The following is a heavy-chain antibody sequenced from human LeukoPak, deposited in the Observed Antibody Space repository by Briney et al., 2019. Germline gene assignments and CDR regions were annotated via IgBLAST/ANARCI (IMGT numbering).Heavy chain of an antibody. CDR1: GGSISSGGYS. CDR2: IYHSGST. V-gene: IGHV4-30-2*01. D-gene: IGHD2-2*01. J-gene: IGHJ3*02. CDR3: ARVPRGSTSRDAFDI. Sequence: SQTLSLTCAVSGGSISSGGYSWSWIRQPPGTGLEWLGYIYHSGSTYYNPSLKSRVTISVDRSKNQFSLKLSSVTAADTAVYYCARVPRGSTSRDAFDIWGQGTMVTVSS.